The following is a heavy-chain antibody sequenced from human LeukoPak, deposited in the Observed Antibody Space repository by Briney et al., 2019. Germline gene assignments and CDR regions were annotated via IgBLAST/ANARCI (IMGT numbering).Heavy chain of an antibody. CDR2: IWYDGSNK. D-gene: IGHD5-18*01. CDR3: AREISYGYPDFDY. V-gene: IGHV3-33*01. Sequence: PGGSLRLSCAASGFTFSSYGMHWVRQAPGKGLEWVAVIWYDGSNKYYADSVKGRFTISRDNSKNTLYLQMNSLRAEDTAVYYCAREISYGYPDFDYWGQGTLVTVSS. CDR1: GFTFSSYG. J-gene: IGHJ4*02.